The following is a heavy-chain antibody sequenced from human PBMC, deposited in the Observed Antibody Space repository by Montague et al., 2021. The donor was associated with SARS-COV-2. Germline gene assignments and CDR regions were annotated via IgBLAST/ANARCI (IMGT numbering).Heavy chain of an antibody. Sequence: SETLSLTCTVSGGSISGYFWSWIRLSPGKGLEWIGYIYYSGTTKYNSALKSRVAIYLETSKNQFSLKLNSVTAADTDTYYCAATDYVASGKYDFWGQGTWVTISS. CDR3: AATDYVASGKYDF. D-gene: IGHD3-16*01. V-gene: IGHV4-59*08. CDR2: IYYSGTT. J-gene: IGHJ4*02. CDR1: GGSISGYF.